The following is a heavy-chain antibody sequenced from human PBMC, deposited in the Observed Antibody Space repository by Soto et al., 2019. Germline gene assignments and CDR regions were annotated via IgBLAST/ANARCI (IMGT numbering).Heavy chain of an antibody. CDR3: ARGDRGGYDF. D-gene: IGHD5-12*01. V-gene: IGHV4-59*01. CDR1: GGSISSYY. J-gene: IGHJ4*02. Sequence: ETLSLTCTVSGGSISSYYWSWIRQPPGKGLECIGYIYYSGSTNYNPSLKSRVTISVDTSKNQFSLKLSSVTAADTAVYYCARGDRGGYDFWGQGTLVTVSS. CDR2: IYYSGST.